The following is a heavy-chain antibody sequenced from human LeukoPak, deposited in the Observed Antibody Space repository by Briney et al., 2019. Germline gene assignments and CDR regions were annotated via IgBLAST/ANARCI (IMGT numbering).Heavy chain of an antibody. V-gene: IGHV3-21*05. Sequence: GGSLRLSCAASGFTFSSYGMHWVRQAPGKGLEWVSYISSSSSYTNYADSVKGRFTISRDNAKNSLYLQMNSLRAEDTAVYYCARGVRYYYYDMDVWGQGTTVTVSS. D-gene: IGHD3-10*01. CDR3: ARGVRYYYYDMDV. J-gene: IGHJ6*02. CDR1: GFTFSSYG. CDR2: ISSSSSYT.